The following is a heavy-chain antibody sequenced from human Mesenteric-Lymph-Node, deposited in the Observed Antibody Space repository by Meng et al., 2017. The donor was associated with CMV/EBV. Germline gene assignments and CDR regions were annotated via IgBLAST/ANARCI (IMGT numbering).Heavy chain of an antibody. CDR2: IWYDGSNE. CDR1: GFTFRNYG. Sequence: SGFTFRNYGMHWVRQAPGKGLEWVTVIWYDGSNEEYADSVKGRFTTSRDNSKNTVNLQMNSLRAEDTAVYYCVRDRNWGSIKWYLDLWGRGTLVTVSS. CDR3: VRDRNWGSIKWYLDL. D-gene: IGHD7-27*01. J-gene: IGHJ2*01. V-gene: IGHV3-33*01.